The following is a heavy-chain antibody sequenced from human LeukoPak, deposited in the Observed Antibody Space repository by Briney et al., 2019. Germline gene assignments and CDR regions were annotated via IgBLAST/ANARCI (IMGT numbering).Heavy chain of an antibody. Sequence: GGSLRLSCAASGFTFSSYWMHWVRQAPGKGLVWVSRINTDGSSTSYADSVKGRFTISRDNAKNTLYLQMNSLRAEDTAVYYCASETVGGGKTDWGQGTLVTVSS. CDR2: INTDGSST. V-gene: IGHV3-74*01. CDR3: ASETVGGGKTD. CDR1: GFTFSSYW. D-gene: IGHD3-16*01. J-gene: IGHJ4*02.